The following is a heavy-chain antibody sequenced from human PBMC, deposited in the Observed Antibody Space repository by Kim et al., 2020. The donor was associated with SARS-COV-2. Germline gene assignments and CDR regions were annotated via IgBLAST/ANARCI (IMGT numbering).Heavy chain of an antibody. J-gene: IGHJ4*02. CDR3: ARIGVQVKGGFDY. V-gene: IGHV4-34*01. CDR1: GGSFSGYY. D-gene: IGHD3-10*01. Sequence: SETLSLTCAVYGGSFSGYYWSWIRQPPGKGLEWIGEINHSGSTNYNPSLKSRVTISVDTSKNQFSLKLSSVTAADTAVYYCARIGVQVKGGFDYWGQGTL. CDR2: INHSGST.